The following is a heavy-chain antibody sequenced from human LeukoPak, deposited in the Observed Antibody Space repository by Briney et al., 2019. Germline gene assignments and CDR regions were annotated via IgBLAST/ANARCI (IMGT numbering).Heavy chain of an antibody. J-gene: IGHJ6*02. V-gene: IGHV3-15*01. D-gene: IGHD1-26*01. CDR1: GFNFNYVW. CDR2: IRTKIEGETI. Sequence: GGSLRLSCAASGFNFNYVWMNWVRQAPGKGLEWVGCIRTKIEGETIDYAAPVKGRFTISRDDSKTTLYLHMNSLKTEDSAVYYCTTERNWELLRPYGLDIWGQGTTVTVSS. CDR3: TTERNWELLRPYGLDI.